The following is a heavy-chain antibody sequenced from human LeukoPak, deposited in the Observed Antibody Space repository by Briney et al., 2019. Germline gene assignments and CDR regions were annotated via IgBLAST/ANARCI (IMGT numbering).Heavy chain of an antibody. D-gene: IGHD3-10*01. J-gene: IGHJ2*01. Sequence: ASVKVSCRASGYTFTAHYIHWVRQAPGQGLEWMGWIDPNSGGTNYAQRFLGSVTMTGDTSINTAFMEVRRLRFDDTAIYYCAGGRGTTMVRGVITNYFDLWGRGSLVTVSS. CDR1: GYTFTAHY. V-gene: IGHV1-2*02. CDR2: IDPNSGGT. CDR3: AGGRGTTMVRGVITNYFDL.